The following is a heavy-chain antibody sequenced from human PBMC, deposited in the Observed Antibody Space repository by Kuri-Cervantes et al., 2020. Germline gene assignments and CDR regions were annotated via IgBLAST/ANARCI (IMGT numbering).Heavy chain of an antibody. V-gene: IGHV3-11*04. CDR2: ISSSGSTI. J-gene: IGHJ4*02. CDR3: AKDMADSSGWFFDY. CDR1: GFTFSDYY. D-gene: IGHD6-19*01. Sequence: GESLKISCAASGFTFSDYYMSWIRQAPGKGLEWVSYISSSGSTIYYADSVKGRFTISRDNAKNSLYLQMNSLRAENTAVYYCAKDMADSSGWFFDYWGQGTLVTVSS.